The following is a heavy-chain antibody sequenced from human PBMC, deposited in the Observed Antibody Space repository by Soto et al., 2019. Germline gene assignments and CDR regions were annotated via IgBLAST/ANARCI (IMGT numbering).Heavy chain of an antibody. CDR2: IRSKAYGGTT. CDR3: TRLVRPYYYDSSGHPDY. D-gene: IGHD3-22*01. Sequence: PGGSLRLSCTASGFTFGDYAMSWFRQAPGKGLEWVGFIRSKAYGGTTEYAASVKGRFTISRDDSKSIAYLQMNSLKTEDTAVYYCTRLVRPYYYDSSGHPDYWGQGTLVTVYS. CDR1: GFTFGDYA. V-gene: IGHV3-49*03. J-gene: IGHJ4*02.